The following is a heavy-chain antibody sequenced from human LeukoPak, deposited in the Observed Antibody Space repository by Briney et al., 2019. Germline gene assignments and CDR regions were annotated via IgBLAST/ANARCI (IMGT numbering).Heavy chain of an antibody. V-gene: IGHV4-30-4*01. CDR1: GGSINSGDYY. CDR3: ARDRPVGAPY. D-gene: IGHD1-26*01. CDR2: IYYSGST. Sequence: SETLSLTCTVSGGSINSGDYYWSWIRQPPGKGLEWIGYIYYSGSTNYNPSLKSRVTISVDTSKNQFSLKLSSVTAADTAVYYCARDRPVGAPYWGQGTLVTVSS. J-gene: IGHJ4*02.